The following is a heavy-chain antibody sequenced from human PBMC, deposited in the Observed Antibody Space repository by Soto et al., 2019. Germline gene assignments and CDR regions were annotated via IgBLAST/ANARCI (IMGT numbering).Heavy chain of an antibody. V-gene: IGHV3-23*01. D-gene: IGHD3-22*01. CDR2: ISGSGGST. CDR3: AKDYYDSSGYYWYYYYGMDV. J-gene: IGHJ6*02. Sequence: GGSLRLSCAASGFTFSSYAMSWVRQAPGKGLEWVSAISGSGGSTYYADSVKGRFTISRDNSKNTLYLQMNSLRAEDTAVYYCAKDYYDSSGYYWYYYYGMDVWGQGTTVTVSS. CDR1: GFTFSSYA.